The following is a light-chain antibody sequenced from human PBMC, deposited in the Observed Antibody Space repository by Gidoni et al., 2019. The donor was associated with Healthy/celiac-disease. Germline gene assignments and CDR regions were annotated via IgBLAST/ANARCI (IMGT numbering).Light chain of an antibody. CDR1: SSDVGGYNY. CDR2: DVS. J-gene: IGLJ1*01. V-gene: IGLV2-11*01. CDR3: CSYAGSYTYV. Sequence: QSALTQPRSVSGSHGQSVTISCTGTSSDVGGYNYVSWYQQHPGKAPKLMIYDVSKRPSGVPDRFSGSKSGNTASLTISGLQAEDEADYYCCSYAGSYTYVFGTGTKVT.